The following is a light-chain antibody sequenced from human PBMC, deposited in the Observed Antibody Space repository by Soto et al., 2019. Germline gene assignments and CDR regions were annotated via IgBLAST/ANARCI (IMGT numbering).Light chain of an antibody. CDR3: SSYTSSSTHNYV. CDR1: SSDVGGYNY. Sequence: ALTQPASVSGSPGQSITISCTGTSSDVGGYNYVSWYQQHPGKAPKLMIYDVSNRPSGVSNRFSGSKSGNTASLTISGLQAEDEADYYCSSYTSSSTHNYVFGTGTKVTVL. CDR2: DVS. J-gene: IGLJ1*01. V-gene: IGLV2-14*01.